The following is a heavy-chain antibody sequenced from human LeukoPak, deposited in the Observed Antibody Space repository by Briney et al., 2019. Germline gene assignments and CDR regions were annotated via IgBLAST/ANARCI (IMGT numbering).Heavy chain of an antibody. CDR3: VRSGEPYGFDC. V-gene: IGHV3-7*01. D-gene: IGHD3-10*01. Sequence: GGSLRLSCAGSGSTFSRYWMSGVRQAPGRGLGRVANIKPDGSEKQYVDSVKGRFTISRDNAENSLHLQMNNLRVEDTAVYYCVRSGEPYGFDCWGQGTLVTVSS. CDR2: IKPDGSEK. CDR1: GSTFSRYW. J-gene: IGHJ5*01.